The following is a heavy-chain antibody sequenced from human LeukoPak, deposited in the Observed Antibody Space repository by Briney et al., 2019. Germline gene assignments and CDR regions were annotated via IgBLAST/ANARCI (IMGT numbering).Heavy chain of an antibody. J-gene: IGHJ4*02. Sequence: GRSLRLSCAASGFTFDDYAMHWVRQAPGKGLEWVSGISWNSGSIGYADSVKGRFTISRDNSKNTLYLQMNSLRAEDTAVYYCAKDRGIISDYWGQGILATVSS. D-gene: IGHD3-10*01. CDR1: GFTFDDYA. CDR3: AKDRGIISDY. V-gene: IGHV3-9*01. CDR2: ISWNSGSI.